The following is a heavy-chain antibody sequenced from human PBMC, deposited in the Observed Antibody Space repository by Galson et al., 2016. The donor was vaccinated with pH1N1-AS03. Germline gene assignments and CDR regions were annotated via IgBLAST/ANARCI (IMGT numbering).Heavy chain of an antibody. V-gene: IGHV5-51*03. CDR3: ARRSYSSSWMGAFEI. CDR2: TSPDDSQT. J-gene: IGHJ3*02. CDR1: GTSFSNYW. D-gene: IGHD6-13*01. Sequence: QSGAEVKKPGESLKISCMGSGTSFSNYWIGWVRQMPGKGLEWMGATSPDDSQTKYSPSFEGQVTISVDKSITTAFLQWNSLKASDTALYYCARRSYSSSWMGAFEIWGLGTMVTVSS.